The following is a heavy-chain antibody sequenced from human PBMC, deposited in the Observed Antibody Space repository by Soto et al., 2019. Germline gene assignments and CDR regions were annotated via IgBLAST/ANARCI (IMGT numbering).Heavy chain of an antibody. V-gene: IGHV3-7*01. J-gene: IGHJ6*04. CDR2: IKQDGSEK. D-gene: IGHD2-2*01. CDR3: SRTGGPCSSARGSPSYCGMNG. Sequence: EVQLVESGGGLVQPGGSLRLSCAASGFTFSTYWMSWVRQAPGKGLEWVANIKQDGSEKYYVDSVKGRFTISRDNSKNSLYEELNSLSAEDPPVYYCSRTGGPCSSARGSPSYCGMNGGGKGTKFTVSS. CDR1: GFTFSTYW.